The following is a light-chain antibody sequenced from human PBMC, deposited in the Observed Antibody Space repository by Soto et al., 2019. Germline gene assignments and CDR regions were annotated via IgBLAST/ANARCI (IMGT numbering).Light chain of an antibody. J-gene: IGLJ3*02. V-gene: IGLV2-14*01. CDR3: LSYTSANTRV. CDR2: EVS. CDR1: SSDVGGYNY. Sequence: QSALTQPASVSGSPGQSITISCTGTSSDVGGYNYVSWYQQHPGKAPKLMIYEVSNRPSGVSNRFSGSKSGNTASLTIFGLQAEDEADYYCLSYTSANTRVFGGGTKLTVL.